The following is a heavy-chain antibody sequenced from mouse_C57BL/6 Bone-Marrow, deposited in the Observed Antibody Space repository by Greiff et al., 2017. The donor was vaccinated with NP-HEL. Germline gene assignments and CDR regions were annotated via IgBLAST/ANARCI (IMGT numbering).Heavy chain of an antibody. CDR2: IWRGGST. CDR1: GFSLTSYG. CDR3: AKTPYYYGSSFYAMDY. D-gene: IGHD1-1*01. V-gene: IGHV2-5*01. Sequence: QVQLQQSGPGLVQPSQSLSITCTVSGFSLTSYGVHWVRQSPGKGLEWLGVIWRGGSTDYNAAFMSRLSITKDNSKCQVFFKMNSLQADDTAIYYCAKTPYYYGSSFYAMDYWGQGTSVTVSS. J-gene: IGHJ4*01.